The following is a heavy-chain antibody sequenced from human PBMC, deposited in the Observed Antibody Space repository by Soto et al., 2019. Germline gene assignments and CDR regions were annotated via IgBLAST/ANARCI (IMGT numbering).Heavy chain of an antibody. J-gene: IGHJ5*02. V-gene: IGHV5-10-1*01. CDR3: AHRSSMVRDYNWFDP. D-gene: IGHD3-10*01. CDR1: GYSFAGYW. Sequence: GESLKISCKGSGYSFAGYWITWVRQKPGKGLEWMGRIDPSDSQTYYSPSFRGHVTISATKSITTVFLQWSSLRASDTATYYCAHRSSMVRDYNWFDPWGQGTLVTVSS. CDR2: IDPSDSQT.